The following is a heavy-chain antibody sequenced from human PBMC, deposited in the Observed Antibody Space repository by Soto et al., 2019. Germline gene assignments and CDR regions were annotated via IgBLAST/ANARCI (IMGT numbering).Heavy chain of an antibody. Sequence: GGSLRLSCAASGFTFSSYAMSWVRQAPGKGLEWVSAISGSGGSTYYADSGKGRFTISRDNSKNTLYLQMNSLRAEDTAVYYCAKNNWLAWVAVAGGGAFDIWGQGTMVTVSS. J-gene: IGHJ3*02. CDR1: GFTFSSYA. CDR2: ISGSGGST. V-gene: IGHV3-23*01. D-gene: IGHD6-19*01. CDR3: AKNNWLAWVAVAGGGAFDI.